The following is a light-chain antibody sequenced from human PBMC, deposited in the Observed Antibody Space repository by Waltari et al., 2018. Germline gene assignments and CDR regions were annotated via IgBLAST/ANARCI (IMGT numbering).Light chain of an antibody. J-gene: IGLJ2*01. V-gene: IGLV1-51*02. CDR3: GTWDSSLSVVV. Sequence: QPVLTQPPSVSAAAGQKVTISCSGSSSNVGDNYVAWYQHLPRTAPRLLIYENKIRTSGIPDRFSGSKSGTSATLGITGLQTGDEADYYCGTWDSSLSVVVFGGGTKLTVL. CDR2: ENK. CDR1: SSNVGDNY.